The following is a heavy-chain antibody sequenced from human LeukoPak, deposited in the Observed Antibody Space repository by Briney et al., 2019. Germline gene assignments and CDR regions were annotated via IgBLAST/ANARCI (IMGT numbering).Heavy chain of an antibody. CDR3: ARAENYDILTGLDS. J-gene: IGHJ4*02. V-gene: IGHV3-23*01. CDR2: IGGSGGGT. D-gene: IGHD3-9*01. CDR1: GFTFSSYA. Sequence: GGSLRLSCAASGFTFSSYAMGWVRQAPGKGLEWVSSIGGSGGGTYYADSVKGRFTISRDNSKNTLYLQMNSLRAEDTALYYCARAENYDILTGLDSWGQGTLVTVSS.